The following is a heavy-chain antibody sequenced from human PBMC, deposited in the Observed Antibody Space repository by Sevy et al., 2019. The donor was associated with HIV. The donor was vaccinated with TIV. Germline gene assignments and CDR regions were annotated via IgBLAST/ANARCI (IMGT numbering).Heavy chain of an antibody. D-gene: IGHD3-9*01. CDR3: ARQSVTYDILTGWNYYGVDV. CDR2: IYYSGST. J-gene: IGHJ6*02. CDR1: GDSISSNY. V-gene: IGHV4-59*08. Sequence: SETLSLTCTVSGDSISSNYWNWIRQPPGKGLEWIGYIYYSGSTNYNPSLKSRVTISVDTSKNQFSLRLRSLTAADTAVYYWARQSVTYDILTGWNYYGVDVWGQGTTVTVSS.